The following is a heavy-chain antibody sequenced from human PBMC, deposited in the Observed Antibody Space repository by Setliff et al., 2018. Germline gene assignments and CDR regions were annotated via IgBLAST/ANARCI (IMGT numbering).Heavy chain of an antibody. CDR3: TVYNTGSSKDHY. J-gene: IGHJ4*02. CDR1: GGSISSGSYY. D-gene: IGHD2-8*02. V-gene: IGHV4-61*09. CDR2: IYTSGRI. Sequence: SETLSLTCTVSGGSISSGSYYWSWIRQPAGKGLEWIGHIYTSGRINYNPSLKSRVTISVDTSKNQFSLKLSSVTAADTALYYCTVYNTGSSKDHYWGQGTPVTVS.